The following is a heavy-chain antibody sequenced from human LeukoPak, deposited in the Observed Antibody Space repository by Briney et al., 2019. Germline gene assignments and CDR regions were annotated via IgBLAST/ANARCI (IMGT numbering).Heavy chain of an antibody. V-gene: IGHV2-70*11. CDR2: IDWDDDK. CDR3: ARTIRWGGWFDP. CDR1: GFSLSTSGMC. J-gene: IGHJ5*02. Sequence: SGPTLVNPTQTLTLTCTFSGFSLSTSGMCVSWIRQPQGKALEWLARIDWDDDKYYSTSLKTRLTISKDTSKNQVVLTMTNMDPVDTATYYCARTIRWGGWFDPWGQGTLVTVSS. D-gene: IGHD2-21*01.